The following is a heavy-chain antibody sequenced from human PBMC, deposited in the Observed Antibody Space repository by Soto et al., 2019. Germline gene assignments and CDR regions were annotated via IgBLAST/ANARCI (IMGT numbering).Heavy chain of an antibody. V-gene: IGHV4-4*07. CDR3: ARSLGDSSSSPYLDY. CDR2: IYTSGGN. Sequence: QVQLQESGPGLVKPSETLSLTCTVPGGAISSYYWSWIRQPAGKGLEWIGRIYTSGGNNYNPSLKSRVSVSVDTSKDQVDLKLSPVTAADTAVYYCARSLGDSSSSPYLDYWCQGTLVPVSS. CDR1: GGAISSYY. J-gene: IGHJ4*02. D-gene: IGHD6-6*01.